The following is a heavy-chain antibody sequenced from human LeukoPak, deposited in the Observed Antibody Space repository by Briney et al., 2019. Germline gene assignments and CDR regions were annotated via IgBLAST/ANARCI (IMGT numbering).Heavy chain of an antibody. V-gene: IGHV4-31*03. CDR2: IYYSGGT. D-gene: IGHD5-18*01. CDR3: ARVADTAMVYFDY. J-gene: IGHJ4*02. CDR1: GGSISSGGYY. Sequence: SQTLSLTCTVSGGSISSGGYYWSWIRQHPGKGLEWIGYIYYSGGTYDNPSLQSRVTISVDTSKNQFSLKLSSVTAADTAVYYCARVADTAMVYFDYWGQGTLVTVSS.